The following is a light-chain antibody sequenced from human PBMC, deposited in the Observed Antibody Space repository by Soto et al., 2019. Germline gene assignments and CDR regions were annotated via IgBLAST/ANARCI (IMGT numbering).Light chain of an antibody. Sequence: DIKMTQSPSTLSASVGDXVTITCRASQTITYRLAWYQQKPGKAPNLLVYDASSLQSGVPSRFSGSGSGTDFTLTISSLQPEDVATYYCQQSYSTPPTFGQGTKVDIK. V-gene: IGKV1-39*01. CDR3: QQSYSTPPT. CDR1: QTITYR. CDR2: DAS. J-gene: IGKJ1*01.